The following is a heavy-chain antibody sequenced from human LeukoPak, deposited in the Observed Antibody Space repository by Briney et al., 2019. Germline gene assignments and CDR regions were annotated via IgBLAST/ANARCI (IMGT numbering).Heavy chain of an antibody. Sequence: GGSLRLSCAASGFTFSSYSMNWVRQAPGKGLEWVSYISSSGNYIYYADSVKGRFTISRDNAKNSLYLQMNSLRDEDTAVYYCARVWGLAVAGGEIEYWGQGTLVTVSS. J-gene: IGHJ4*02. CDR3: ARVWGLAVAGGEIEY. D-gene: IGHD6-13*01. CDR1: GFTFSSYS. V-gene: IGHV3-21*01. CDR2: ISSSGNYI.